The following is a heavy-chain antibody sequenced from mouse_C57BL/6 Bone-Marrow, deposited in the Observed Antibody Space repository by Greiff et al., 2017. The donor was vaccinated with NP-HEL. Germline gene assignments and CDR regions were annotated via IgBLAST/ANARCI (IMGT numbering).Heavy chain of an antibody. V-gene: IGHV1-4*01. CDR3: ARGSSWFAY. CDR1: GYTFTSYT. J-gene: IGHJ3*01. Sequence: QVQLQQSGAELARPGASVKMSCKASGYTFTSYTMHWVKQRPGQGLEWIGYINPSSGYTKYNQKFKDKATLTADKSSSTAYMQLSSLTSEDSAVYDCARGSSWFAYWGQGTLVTVSA. D-gene: IGHD1-1*01. CDR2: INPSSGYT.